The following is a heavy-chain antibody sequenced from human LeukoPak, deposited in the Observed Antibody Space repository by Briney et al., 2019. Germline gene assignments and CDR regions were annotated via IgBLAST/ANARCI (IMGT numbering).Heavy chain of an antibody. Sequence: SETLSLTCTVSGGSISSSSYYWGWIRQPPGKGLEWIGSIYYSGSTYYNPSLKSRVTISVDTSKNQFSLKVTTVTAADTAVYYCVRHGGGYCSGGSCYVDYWGQGTLVTVSS. D-gene: IGHD2-15*01. J-gene: IGHJ4*02. CDR1: GGSISSSSYY. CDR3: VRHGGGYCSGGSCYVDY. V-gene: IGHV4-39*01. CDR2: IYYSGST.